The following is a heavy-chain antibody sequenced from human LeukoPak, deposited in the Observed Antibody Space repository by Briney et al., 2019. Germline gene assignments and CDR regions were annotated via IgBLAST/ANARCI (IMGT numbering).Heavy chain of an antibody. V-gene: IGHV3-21*01. D-gene: IGHD4-17*01. J-gene: IGHJ3*02. Sequence: GGSLRLSCAASGFTFSSYSMNWVRQAPGKGLEWVSSISSSSSYLYYADSVKGRFTISRDNAKNSLYLQMNSLRAEDTAVYYCASRSGRGDGDAFDIWGQGTTVTVSS. CDR1: GFTFSSYS. CDR3: ASRSGRGDGDAFDI. CDR2: ISSSSSYL.